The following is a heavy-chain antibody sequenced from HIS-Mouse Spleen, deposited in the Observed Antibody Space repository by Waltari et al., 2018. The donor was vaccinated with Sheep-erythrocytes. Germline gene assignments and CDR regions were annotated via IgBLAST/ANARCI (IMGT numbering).Heavy chain of an antibody. CDR2: IRGSGGST. CDR3: AKQTLRRTYFDY. V-gene: IGHV3-23*01. J-gene: IGHJ4*02. Sequence: EVQLLESGGGLVPHGGSLILSCAASGFDFSSCAMIWVRQAPGKGLEWVSAIRGSGGSTYYADSVKGRFTISRDNSKNTLYLQMNSLRAEDTAVYYCAKQTLRRTYFDYWGQGTLVTVSS. D-gene: IGHD4-17*01. CDR1: GFDFSSCA.